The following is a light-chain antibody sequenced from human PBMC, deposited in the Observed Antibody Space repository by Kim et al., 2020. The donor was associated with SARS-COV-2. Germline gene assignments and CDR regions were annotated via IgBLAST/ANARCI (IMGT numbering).Light chain of an antibody. J-gene: IGKJ2*01. Sequence: APGERAPPPCRSIHSISNTLAWYQQKPGQAPRLLIYGVSTRATDIPARFSGSGSGTDFTLTISSLQSEDFAVYYCQQYNNWPPNTFGQGTKLEI. CDR1: HSISNT. CDR3: QQYNNWPPNT. CDR2: GVS. V-gene: IGKV3-15*01.